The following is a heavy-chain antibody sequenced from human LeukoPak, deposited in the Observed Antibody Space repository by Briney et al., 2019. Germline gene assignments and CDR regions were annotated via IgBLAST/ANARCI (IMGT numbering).Heavy chain of an antibody. V-gene: IGHV3-30*03. J-gene: IGHJ6*02. CDR3: ARDRLWFGELLSYGMDV. Sequence: PGGSLRLSCSASGFTFSSYGMHWVRQAPGKGLEWVAVMSNDGSKKDYADSVKGRFTISRDNSKNTLYLQMNSLRAEDTAVYYCARDRLWFGELLSYGMDVWGQGTTVTVSS. CDR1: GFTFSSYG. CDR2: MSNDGSKK. D-gene: IGHD3-10*01.